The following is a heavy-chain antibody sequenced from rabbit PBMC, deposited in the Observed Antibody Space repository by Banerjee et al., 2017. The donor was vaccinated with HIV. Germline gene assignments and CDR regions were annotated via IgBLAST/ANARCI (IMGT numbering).Heavy chain of an antibody. Sequence: QEKLVESGGGLFQPGGSLALTCKASGFSLSENYAMCWVRQAPGKGLEWIGCIHCVSHSASYASWAKGRFTISKTSSTTVTLQMTSLTAADTATYFCARATSSPYLWGPGTLVTVS. J-gene: IGHJ4*01. CDR2: IHCVSHSA. CDR1: GFSLSENYA. D-gene: IGHD1-1*01. CDR3: ARATSSPYL. V-gene: IGHV1S45*01.